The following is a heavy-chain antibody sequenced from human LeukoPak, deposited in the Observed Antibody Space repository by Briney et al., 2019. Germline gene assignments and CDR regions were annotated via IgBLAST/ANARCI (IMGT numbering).Heavy chain of an antibody. CDR2: IYYSGST. D-gene: IGHD3-22*01. CDR1: GGSISSYY. Sequence: SETLSLTCTVSGGSISSYYWSWIRQPPGKGLEWIGYIYYSGSTNYNPSLKSRVTISVDTSKNQFSLKLSSVTAADTAVYYCARGVSYYDSSGYYNEYFQHWGQGTLVTVSS. V-gene: IGHV4-59*08. CDR3: ARGVSYYDSSGYYNEYFQH. J-gene: IGHJ1*01.